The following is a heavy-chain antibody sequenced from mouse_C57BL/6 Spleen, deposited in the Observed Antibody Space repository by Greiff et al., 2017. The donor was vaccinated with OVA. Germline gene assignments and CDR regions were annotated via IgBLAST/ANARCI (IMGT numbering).Heavy chain of an antibody. CDR1: GYSFTGYY. D-gene: IGHD2-1*01. V-gene: IGHV1-42*01. CDR2: INPSTGGT. CDR3: ASYGNNYAMDY. Sequence: EVKLQESGPELVKPGASVKISCKASGYSFTGYYMNWVKQSPEKSLEWIGEINPSTGGTTYNQKFKAKATLTVDKSSSTAYMQLKSLTSEDSAVYYCASYGNNYAMDYWGQGTSVTVSS. J-gene: IGHJ4*01.